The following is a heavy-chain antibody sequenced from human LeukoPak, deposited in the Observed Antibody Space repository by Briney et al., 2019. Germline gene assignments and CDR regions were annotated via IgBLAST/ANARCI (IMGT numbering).Heavy chain of an antibody. V-gene: IGHV1-18*01. CDR1: GYTFTSYG. CDR2: ISAYNGNT. D-gene: IGHD3-16*01. Sequence: ASVKVSCKASGYTFTSYGISWVRQAPGQGLEWMGWISAYNGNTNYAQKLQGRVTMTTDTSTSTAYMELRSLRSDDTAVYYCARDSWGELAPYYFYYYMDVWGKGTTVTVSS. CDR3: ARDSWGELAPYYFYYYMDV. J-gene: IGHJ6*03.